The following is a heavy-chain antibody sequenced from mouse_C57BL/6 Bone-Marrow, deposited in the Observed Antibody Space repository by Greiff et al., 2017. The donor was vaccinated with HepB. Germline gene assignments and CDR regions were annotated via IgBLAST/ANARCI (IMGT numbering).Heavy chain of an antibody. CDR2: ISDGGSYT. CDR1: GFTFSSYA. J-gene: IGHJ4*01. V-gene: IGHV5-4*01. D-gene: IGHD2-4*01. Sequence: EVQRVESGGGLVKPGGSLKLSCAASGFTFSSYAMSWVRQTPEKRLEWVATISDGGSYTYYPDNVKGRFTISRDNAKNNLYLQMSHLKSEDTAMYYCARGDYDDGYYAMDYWGQGTSVTVSS. CDR3: ARGDYDDGYYAMDY.